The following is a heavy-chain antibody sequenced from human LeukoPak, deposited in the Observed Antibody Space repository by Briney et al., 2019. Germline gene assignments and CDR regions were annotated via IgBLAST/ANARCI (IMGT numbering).Heavy chain of an antibody. CDR1: GFTFSRYA. CDR3: AIRPDDAFDV. Sequence: PGGSLRLSCAAPGFTFSRYAMTWVRQAPGKGLEWVSVVSSSGDTTYYADSVKGRFTISRDNSKNTLFLQMNSLRAEDTAAYYCAIRPDDAFDVWGQGTMVTVSS. J-gene: IGHJ3*01. CDR2: VSSSGDTT. V-gene: IGHV3-23*01.